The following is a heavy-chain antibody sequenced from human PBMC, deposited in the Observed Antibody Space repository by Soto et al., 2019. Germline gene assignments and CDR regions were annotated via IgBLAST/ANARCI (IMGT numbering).Heavy chain of an antibody. CDR3: ARGNWNYYYGFDV. Sequence: GGSLRLSCAASEFTFDKYYMTWVRQAPGKGPEWVANIKPDGSEQYYVDSVKGRFTISRDNANNSLYLQMNSLRAEDTAVYFCARGNWNYYYGFDVWGQGATVTVSS. D-gene: IGHD1-20*01. V-gene: IGHV3-7*01. CDR1: EFTFDKYY. J-gene: IGHJ6*02. CDR2: IKPDGSEQ.